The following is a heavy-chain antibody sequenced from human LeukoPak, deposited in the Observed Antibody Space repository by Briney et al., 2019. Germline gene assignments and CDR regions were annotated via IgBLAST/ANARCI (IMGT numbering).Heavy chain of an antibody. Sequence: ASVKVSCKASGEASGYTFTAHYMNWVRQAPGQGLEWMGWINPYSGDTKYAHKFHGRVTMTRDSAISTAYMELSGLRSDDTAIYYCTRAFTDNYDSSGYSDYWGQGTLVTVSS. D-gene: IGHD3-22*01. CDR2: INPYSGDT. CDR3: TRAFTDNYDSSGYSDY. CDR1: GEASGYTFTAHY. J-gene: IGHJ4*02. V-gene: IGHV1-2*07.